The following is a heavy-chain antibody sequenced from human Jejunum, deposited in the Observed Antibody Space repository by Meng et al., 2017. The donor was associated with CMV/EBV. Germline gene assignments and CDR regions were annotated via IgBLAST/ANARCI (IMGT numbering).Heavy chain of an antibody. J-gene: IGHJ6*02. D-gene: IGHD3-10*01. CDR1: F. Sequence: FWRWIRQPPGEPLAWIGQLHPGGRTNYTASLEGRVTVSVDTSKNQFYLTLNSVTAADTAVYYCARGQATYYSNSAGRKYYYGMDVWGQGTTVTVSS. V-gene: IGHV4-34*01. CDR3: ARGQATYYSNSAGRKYYYGMDV. CDR2: LHPGGRT.